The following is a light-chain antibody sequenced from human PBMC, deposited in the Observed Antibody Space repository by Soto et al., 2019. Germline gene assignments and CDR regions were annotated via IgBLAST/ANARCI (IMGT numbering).Light chain of an antibody. CDR2: AAS. V-gene: IGKV1-39*01. J-gene: IGKJ1*01. CDR1: QSISSY. CDR3: QQSYSTLGT. Sequence: DIQMTQSPSSLSAPVGDRVTITCRASQSISSYLTWYQQKPGKDPKLLIYAASSLQSGVPSRFSGSGSGTDFTLTISSLQPEDFATYYCQQSYSTLGTFGQGTKVDIK.